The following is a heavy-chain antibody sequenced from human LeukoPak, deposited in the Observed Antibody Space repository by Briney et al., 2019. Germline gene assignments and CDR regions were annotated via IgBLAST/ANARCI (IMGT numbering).Heavy chain of an antibody. CDR1: GYTFTTYA. CDR2: INTNTGNP. Sequence: ASVKVSCKASGYTFTTYAMNSVRQAPGQGLEWMGWINTNTGNPTYAQGFTGRFVFSLDTSVSTAYLQISSLKAEDTAVYYCARLRRVPIAVAGIPTDYYYYMDVWGKGTTVTVSS. D-gene: IGHD6-19*01. V-gene: IGHV7-4-1*02. J-gene: IGHJ6*03. CDR3: ARLRRVPIAVAGIPTDYYYYMDV.